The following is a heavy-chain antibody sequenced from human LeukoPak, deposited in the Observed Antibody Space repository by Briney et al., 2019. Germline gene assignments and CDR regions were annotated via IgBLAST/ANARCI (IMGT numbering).Heavy chain of an antibody. CDR1: GGSISSSSYY. D-gene: IGHD3-10*01. J-gene: IGHJ5*02. Sequence: SETLSLTCTVSGGSISSSSYYWGWIRQPPGKGLEWIGSIYYSGSTYYNPSLKSRVTMSVDTSKNQFSLKLSSVTAVDTAVYYCARTRVRGVFDPWGQGTLVTVSS. CDR2: IYYSGST. V-gene: IGHV4-39*07. CDR3: ARTRVRGVFDP.